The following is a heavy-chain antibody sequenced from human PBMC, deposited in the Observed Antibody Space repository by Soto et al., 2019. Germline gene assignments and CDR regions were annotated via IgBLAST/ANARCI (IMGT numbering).Heavy chain of an antibody. J-gene: IGHJ4*02. Sequence: DVQLVESGGGLVQPGRSLRLSCAASGFIFDDFAMHWVRQAPGKGLEWVSGISWNSGSTDYAASVKGRFIISRDNARNSLYLQMNSLRPEDTSLYYCARDTVSDTWSDPFDYWGQGALVIVS. CDR3: ARDTVSDTWSDPFDY. D-gene: IGHD1-1*01. CDR1: GFIFDDFA. V-gene: IGHV3-9*01. CDR2: ISWNSGST.